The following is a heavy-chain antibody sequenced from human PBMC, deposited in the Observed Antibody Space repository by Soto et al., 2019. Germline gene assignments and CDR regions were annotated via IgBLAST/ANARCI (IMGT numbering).Heavy chain of an antibody. CDR1: RFTFSSYA. Sequence: PGGSLRLSCAASRFTFSSYAMHWVRQAPGKGLEWVALISYDGSNKYYADSVKGRFTISRDNSKNTLYLQMNSLRAEDTAVYYCARGGIVVVVADHNWFDPWGQGTLVTVSS. J-gene: IGHJ5*02. V-gene: IGHV3-30-3*01. D-gene: IGHD2-15*01. CDR3: ARGGIVVVVADHNWFDP. CDR2: ISYDGSNK.